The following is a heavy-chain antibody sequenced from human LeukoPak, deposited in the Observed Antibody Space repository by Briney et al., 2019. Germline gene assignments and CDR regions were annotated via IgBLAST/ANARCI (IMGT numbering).Heavy chain of an antibody. J-gene: IGHJ6*04. V-gene: IGHV3-33*01. Sequence: GGSLRLSCAASGFTFSSYGMHWVRQAPGKGLEWVAVIWYDGSNKYYADSVKGRFTISRDNSKNTLYLQMNSLRAEDTAVYYCASRVVVPAANMDVRGKGTTVTVSS. D-gene: IGHD2-2*01. CDR1: GFTFSSYG. CDR2: IWYDGSNK. CDR3: ASRVVVPAANMDV.